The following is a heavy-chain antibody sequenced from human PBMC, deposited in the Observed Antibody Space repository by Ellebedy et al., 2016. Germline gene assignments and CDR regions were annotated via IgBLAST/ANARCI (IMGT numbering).Heavy chain of an antibody. CDR2: FDPEDGET. D-gene: IGHD6-19*01. CDR3: ATAIGGGWYGFDY. Sequence: ASVKVSXXVSGYTLTELSMHWVRQAPGKGLEWMGGFDPEDGETIYAQKFQGRVTMTEDTSTDTAYMELSSLRSEDTAVYYCATAIGGGWYGFDYWGQGTLVTVSS. V-gene: IGHV1-24*01. J-gene: IGHJ4*02. CDR1: GYTLTELS.